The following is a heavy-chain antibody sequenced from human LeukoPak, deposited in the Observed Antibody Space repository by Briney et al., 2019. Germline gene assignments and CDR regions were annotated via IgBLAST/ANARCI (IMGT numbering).Heavy chain of an antibody. D-gene: IGHD1-26*01. J-gene: IGHJ4*02. CDR2: INPNSGGT. CDR1: GYTFTGYY. V-gene: IGHV1-2*02. CDR3: ARDVATWEATDY. Sequence: ASVKVSYKASGYTFTGYYMYWVRQAPGQGLEWMGWINPNSGGTNYAQKFRGRVTMTRDTSISTAYMELSRLRFDDTAVYYCARDVATWEATDYWGQGTLVTVSS.